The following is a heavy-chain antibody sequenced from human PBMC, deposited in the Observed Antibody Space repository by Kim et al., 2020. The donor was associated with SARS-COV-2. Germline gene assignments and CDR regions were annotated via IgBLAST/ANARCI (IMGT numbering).Heavy chain of an antibody. D-gene: IGHD4-17*01. CDR2: ISGSGGRT. CDR3: AKGLDDYGGIFDY. CDR1: GFTFSSYA. Sequence: GGSLRLSCAASGFTFSSYAMGWVRQAPGKGLEWVSDISGSGGRTDYADSVKGRFTISRDNSKNTLFLQTHSLRADDTAIYYCAKGLDDYGGIFDYWGQGTLVTVSS. V-gene: IGHV3-23*01. J-gene: IGHJ4*02.